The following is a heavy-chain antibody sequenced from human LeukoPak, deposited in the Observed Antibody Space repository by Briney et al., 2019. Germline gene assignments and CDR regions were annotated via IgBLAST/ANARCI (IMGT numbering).Heavy chain of an antibody. J-gene: IGHJ5*02. CDR1: GFTFSSYA. CDR2: ISGSGVST. V-gene: IGHV3-23*01. Sequence: PGGSLRLSCAASGFTFSSYAMSWVRQSPGKGLEWFSAISGSGVSTYYADSGKCRFTISRDNSNNTLYLQMNSLRAEDTAVYYFGKDSSTVSVVPPSKSGFDPWGQGTLVTVSS. CDR3: GKDSSTVSVVPPSKSGFDP. D-gene: IGHD2-2*01.